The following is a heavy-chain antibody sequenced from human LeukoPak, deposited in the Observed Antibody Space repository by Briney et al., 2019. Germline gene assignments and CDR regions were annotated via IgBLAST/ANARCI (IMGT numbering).Heavy chain of an antibody. D-gene: IGHD6-19*01. CDR2: TSYDGSRQ. CDR1: GFTFSSYP. CDR3: ARGQSSGHWFDP. J-gene: IGHJ5*02. Sequence: GGSLRLSCAASGFTFSSYPMHWVRQAPGKGLQWVAATSYDGSRQYHADSVKGRFTISRDNSKDTLYLQMNSLRDDDTAVYYCARGQSSGHWFDPWGQGTLVTVSS. V-gene: IGHV3-30-3*01.